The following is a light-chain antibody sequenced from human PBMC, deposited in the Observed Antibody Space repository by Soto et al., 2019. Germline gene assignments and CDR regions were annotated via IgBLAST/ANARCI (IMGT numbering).Light chain of an antibody. CDR3: GTWDSSLSAGV. CDR2: DNN. J-gene: IGLJ1*01. CDR1: GSNIGDNY. V-gene: IGLV1-51*01. Sequence: QSVLTQPPSVSAAPGQKVTISCSGSGSNIGDNYVSWYQQLPGTAPKLLIYDNNKRPSGIPDRFSGSKSGTSATLGITGLPTGDEADYFCGTWDSSLSAGVFGTGTKLTVL.